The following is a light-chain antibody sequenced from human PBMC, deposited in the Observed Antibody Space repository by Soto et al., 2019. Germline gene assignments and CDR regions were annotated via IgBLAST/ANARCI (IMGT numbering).Light chain of an antibody. CDR1: SSDVGGYNY. CDR3: SSYISSSTLV. CDR2: DVS. V-gene: IGLV2-14*01. J-gene: IGLJ1*01. Sequence: QSALTQPASVSGSPGQSIAISCTGTSSDVGGYNYVSWYQQYPGKAPKLMIYDVSNRPSGVSNRFSGSKSGNTASLTISGLQAEDEADYYCSSYISSSTLVFVTGTKVTVL.